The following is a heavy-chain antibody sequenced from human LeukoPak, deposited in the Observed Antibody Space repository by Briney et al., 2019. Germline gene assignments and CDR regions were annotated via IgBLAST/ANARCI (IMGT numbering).Heavy chain of an antibody. V-gene: IGHV3-53*01. Sequence: GGSLRLSCAASGFTVSSNYMSWVRQAPGKGLEWVSVIYSGGSTYYADSVKGRFTISRDNSKNTLYLQMNSLRAEDTAVYYCARATGWSYKFDYWGQGTLVTVSS. CDR1: GFTVSSNY. CDR2: IYSGGST. CDR3: ARATGWSYKFDY. D-gene: IGHD6-19*01. J-gene: IGHJ4*02.